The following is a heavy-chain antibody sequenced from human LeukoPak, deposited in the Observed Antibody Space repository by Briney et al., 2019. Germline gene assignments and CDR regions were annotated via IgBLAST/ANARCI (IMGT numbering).Heavy chain of an antibody. V-gene: IGHV4-34*01. CDR1: GGSFSGYY. CDR3: ARGIAARFSSQIRGLYYYMDV. CDR2: INHSGST. D-gene: IGHD6-6*01. Sequence: SETLSLTCAVYGGSFSGYYWSWIRQPPGKGLEWIGEINHSGSTNYNPSLKSRVTISVDTSKNQFSLKLSSVTAADTAVYYCARGIAARFSSQIRGLYYYMDVWGKGTTVTVSS. J-gene: IGHJ6*03.